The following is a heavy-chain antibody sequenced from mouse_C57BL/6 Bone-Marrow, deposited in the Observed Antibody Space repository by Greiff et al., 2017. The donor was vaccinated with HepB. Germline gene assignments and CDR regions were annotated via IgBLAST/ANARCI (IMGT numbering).Heavy chain of an antibody. CDR3: ARCRHLLLRYYWYFDV. D-gene: IGHD1-1*01. J-gene: IGHJ1*03. CDR1: GYTFTSYW. V-gene: IGHV1-72*01. Sequence: QVQLQQPGAELVKPGASVKLSCKASGYTFTSYWMHWVKQRPGRGLEWIGRIDPNSGGTKYNEKFKSKATLTVDKPSSTAYMQLSSLTSEDSAVYYCARCRHLLLRYYWYFDVWGTGTTVTVSS. CDR2: IDPNSGGT.